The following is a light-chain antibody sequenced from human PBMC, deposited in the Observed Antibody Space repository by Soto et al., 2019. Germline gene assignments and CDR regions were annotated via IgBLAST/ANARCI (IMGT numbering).Light chain of an antibody. CDR3: SSYTSSRTRE. Sequence: VLTQPPSVSGSPGQSVTISCTGTSSEVGSYNRVSWYQQPPGTAPKLMIYEVSNRPSGVPDRFSGSKSGNTASLTISGLQAEDEADYYCSSYTSSRTREFGTGTKVTDL. CDR2: EVS. CDR1: SSEVGSYNR. J-gene: IGLJ1*01. V-gene: IGLV2-18*02.